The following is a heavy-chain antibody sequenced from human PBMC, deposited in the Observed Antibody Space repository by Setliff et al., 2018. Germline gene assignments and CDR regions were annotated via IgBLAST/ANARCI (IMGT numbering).Heavy chain of an antibody. CDR3: AISTLSIFSGGSCPNAFDV. V-gene: IGHV1-18*01. CDR2: ISSYNDVT. CDR1: AHIFKSYG. J-gene: IGHJ3*01. Sequence: GASVKVSCKASAHIFKSYGISWVRQAPGQGLEWVGWISSYNDVTSYAQRFQGRVTLTTDTSTSAAYMELRTLRSDDTAVYYCAISTLSIFSGGSCPNAFDVWGQGTMVTVSS. D-gene: IGHD2-15*01.